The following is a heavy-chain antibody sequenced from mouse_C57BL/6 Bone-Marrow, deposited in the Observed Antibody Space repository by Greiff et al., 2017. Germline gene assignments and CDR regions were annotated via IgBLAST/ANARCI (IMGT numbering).Heavy chain of an antibody. CDR1: GFTFSSYA. Sequence: EVKLMESGGGLVKPGESLKLSCAASGFTFSSYAMSWVRQTPEKRLEWVATISAGGSYTYYPDNVKGRFTISRDNAKNTRYLQMSHLKSEDTAMYYCARPDYSFYAMDYWGQGTSVTVSS. J-gene: IGHJ4*01. CDR3: ARPDYSFYAMDY. CDR2: ISAGGSYT. V-gene: IGHV5-4*03. D-gene: IGHD2-12*01.